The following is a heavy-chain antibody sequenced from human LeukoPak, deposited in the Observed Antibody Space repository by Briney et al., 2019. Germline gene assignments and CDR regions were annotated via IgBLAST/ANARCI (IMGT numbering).Heavy chain of an antibody. Sequence: ASVKVSCKPSGYTFTAYGITWVRQAPGQGLEWMGWISAYNGNTNYAQKLQGRVTMTTDTPTSTAYMELRSLRFDDTAVYYCATRSGTYSMDYYGMDVWGQGTTVTVSS. V-gene: IGHV1-18*01. CDR2: ISAYNGNT. D-gene: IGHD1-26*01. CDR3: ATRSGTYSMDYYGMDV. CDR1: GYTFTAYG. J-gene: IGHJ6*02.